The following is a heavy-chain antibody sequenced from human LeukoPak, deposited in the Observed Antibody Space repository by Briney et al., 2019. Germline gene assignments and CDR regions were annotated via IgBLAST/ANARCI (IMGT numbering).Heavy chain of an antibody. J-gene: IGHJ3*02. CDR3: ARDCSNGVCSTYQSFDI. D-gene: IGHD2-8*01. CDR2: ISSSSSYT. Sequence: GGSLRLSCAASGFTFSDYYMSWIRQAPGKGLEWVSYISSSSSYTNYADSVKGRFTISRDNAKNSLYLQMDSLRAEDTAVYYCARDCSNGVCSTYQSFDIWGQGTVVTVSS. CDR1: GFTFSDYY. V-gene: IGHV3-11*05.